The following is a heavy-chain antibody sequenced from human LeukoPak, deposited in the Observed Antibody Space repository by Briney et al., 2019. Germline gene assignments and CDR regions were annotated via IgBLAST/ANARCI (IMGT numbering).Heavy chain of an antibody. CDR1: GLTFDDYA. D-gene: IGHD2-2*01. Sequence: GGSLRLSCAVPGLTFDDYAMHWVRQVPGKGLEWVSGISWNSGSIDYADSVKGRFTISRDNAKNSLHLQMDSLRTEDTAFYYCAKGSCSSTSCHFDYWGQGTLVTVSS. J-gene: IGHJ4*02. CDR3: AKGSCSSTSCHFDY. CDR2: ISWNSGSI. V-gene: IGHV3-9*01.